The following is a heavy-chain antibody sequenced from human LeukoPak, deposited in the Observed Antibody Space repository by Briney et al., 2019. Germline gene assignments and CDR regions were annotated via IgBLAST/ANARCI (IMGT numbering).Heavy chain of an antibody. D-gene: IGHD3-9*01. CDR2: INPNSGGT. CDR3: AISTGYYNAFDS. V-gene: IGHV1-2*06. Sequence: ASVKVSCKASGYSFTDYYIHWVRQAPGQRLESMGRINPNSGGTNYEQKFQGRVTMTRDTSISTAYMELSRLRSDDTAVYYCAISTGYYNAFDSWGQGTLVTVSS. CDR1: GYSFTDYY. J-gene: IGHJ4*02.